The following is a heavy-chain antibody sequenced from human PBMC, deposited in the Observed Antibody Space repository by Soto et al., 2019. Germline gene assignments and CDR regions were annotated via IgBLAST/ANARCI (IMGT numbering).Heavy chain of an antibody. Sequence: QVQLVESGGGVVQPGRPLRLSCAASGFTFSTYGMHWVRQAPGKGLEWVAGIWYDGSNKYYADSVKGRFTISRDNSKNTRYLQMNSLRAENTAVYYCAREKGMYSSSWYLDYWGQGTLVTVSS. CDR2: IWYDGSNK. V-gene: IGHV3-33*01. D-gene: IGHD6-13*01. CDR3: AREKGMYSSSWYLDY. CDR1: GFTFSTYG. J-gene: IGHJ4*02.